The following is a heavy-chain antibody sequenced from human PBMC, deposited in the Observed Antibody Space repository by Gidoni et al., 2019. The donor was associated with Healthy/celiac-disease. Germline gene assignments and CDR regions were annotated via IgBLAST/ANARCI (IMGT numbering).Heavy chain of an antibody. Sequence: QLQLQESGPGLVKPSETLSLTCTVSGGSISSSSYYWGWIRQPPGKGLEWIGSIYYSGSTYYNPSLKSRVTISVDTSKNQFSLKLSSVTAADTAVYYCARHSPYSSGWYSAFDIWGQGTMVTVSS. CDR2: IYYSGST. CDR1: GGSISSSSYY. CDR3: ARHSPYSSGWYSAFDI. V-gene: IGHV4-39*01. D-gene: IGHD6-19*01. J-gene: IGHJ3*02.